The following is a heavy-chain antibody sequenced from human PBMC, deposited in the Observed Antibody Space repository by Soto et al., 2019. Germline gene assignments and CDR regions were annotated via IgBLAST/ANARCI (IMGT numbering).Heavy chain of an antibody. CDR1: GFTFSSYA. V-gene: IGHV3-30-3*01. Sequence: PGGSLRLSCAASGFTFSSYAMHWVRQAPGKGLGWVAVISYDGSNKYYADSVKGRFTISRDNSKNTLYLQMNSLRAEDTAVYYCARGRLEYSSLWGQGTLVTVSS. CDR3: ARGRLEYSSL. CDR2: ISYDGSNK. D-gene: IGHD6-6*01. J-gene: IGHJ4*02.